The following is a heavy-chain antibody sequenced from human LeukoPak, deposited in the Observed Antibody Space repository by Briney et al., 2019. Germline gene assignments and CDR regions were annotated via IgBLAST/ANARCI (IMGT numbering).Heavy chain of an antibody. Sequence: GSLRLSCAASGFTFSSYAMSWVRQAPGKGLEWVSVIYSGGSTYYADSVKGRFTISRDNSKNTLYLQMNSLRAEDTAVYYCARGPYGGNSIFDYWGQGTLVTVSS. CDR3: ARGPYGGNSIFDY. CDR1: GFTFSSYA. D-gene: IGHD4-23*01. J-gene: IGHJ4*02. V-gene: IGHV3-66*01. CDR2: IYSGGST.